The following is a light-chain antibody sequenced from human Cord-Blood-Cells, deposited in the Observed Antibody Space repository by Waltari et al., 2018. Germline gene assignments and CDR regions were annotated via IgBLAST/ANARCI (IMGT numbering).Light chain of an antibody. CDR2: DVS. J-gene: IGLJ3*02. V-gene: IGLV2-14*01. CDR3: SSYTSSSTWV. CDR1: SSDVGGYNY. Sequence: QSALTQPASVSGSPGQSITISCTGTSSDVGGYNYVSWYQQHPDKAPKLMIYDVSKRPSGVSNRFSGSKSGNTASLTISGLQAEDEADYYCSSYTSSSTWVFGGWTKLTVL.